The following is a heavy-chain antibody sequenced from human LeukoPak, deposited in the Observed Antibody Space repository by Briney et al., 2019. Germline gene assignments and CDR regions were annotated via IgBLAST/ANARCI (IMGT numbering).Heavy chain of an antibody. CDR3: ARWGSSWQNYLDY. CDR2: IYSGGYT. D-gene: IGHD6-13*01. J-gene: IGHJ4*02. Sequence: PGGSLRSSCAAPGFTVSSNGMTWVRQALGKGLEWVSIIYSGGYTDYADSVKGRFIIATDNSKNTLYLQLNSLRVEDTAVYYCARWGSSWQNYLDYWGQGSLVTVSS. V-gene: IGHV3-66*01. CDR1: GFTVSSNG.